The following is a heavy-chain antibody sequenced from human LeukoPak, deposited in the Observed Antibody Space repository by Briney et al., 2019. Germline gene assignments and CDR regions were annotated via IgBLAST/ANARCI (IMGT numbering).Heavy chain of an antibody. Sequence: PGGSLRLSCVVSGFTSEFTFSDFEMYWVRQAPGKGLEWVSYISSSGSTNYYADSVNGRFTISRDNAKNSLFLQMNSLRAEDTAVYYCATMAVASAFDYWGQGALVSVSS. J-gene: IGHJ4*02. V-gene: IGHV3-48*03. CDR3: ATMAVASAFDY. CDR1: GFTSEFTFSDFE. D-gene: IGHD6-19*01. CDR2: ISSSGSTN.